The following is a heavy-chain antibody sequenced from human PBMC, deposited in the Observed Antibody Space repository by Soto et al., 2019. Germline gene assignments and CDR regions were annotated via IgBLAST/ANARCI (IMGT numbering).Heavy chain of an antibody. D-gene: IGHD3-10*01. CDR3: ARLGYYGSGSQETKQYYYYYGMDV. V-gene: IGHV4-39*01. Sequence: QLQLQESGPGLVKPSETLSLTCTVSGGSISSSSYYWGWIRQPPGKGLEWIGSIYYSGSTYYNPSLKSRVTISVDTSKNQFSLKLSSVTAADTAVYYCARLGYYGSGSQETKQYYYYYGMDVWGQGTTVTVSS. CDR1: GGSISSSSYY. CDR2: IYYSGST. J-gene: IGHJ6*02.